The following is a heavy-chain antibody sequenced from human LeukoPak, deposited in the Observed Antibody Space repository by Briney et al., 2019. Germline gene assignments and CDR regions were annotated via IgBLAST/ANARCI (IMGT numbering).Heavy chain of an antibody. D-gene: IGHD5-12*01. CDR1: GGSFSGYY. V-gene: IGHV4-34*01. Sequence: SETLSLTCAVYGGSFSGYYWSWIRQPPGKGLEWIGSIYYSGSTYYNPSLKSRVTISVDTSKNQFSLKLSSVTAADTAVYYCARYSGYDGVDYWGQGTLVTVSS. CDR2: IYYSGST. CDR3: ARYSGYDGVDY. J-gene: IGHJ4*02.